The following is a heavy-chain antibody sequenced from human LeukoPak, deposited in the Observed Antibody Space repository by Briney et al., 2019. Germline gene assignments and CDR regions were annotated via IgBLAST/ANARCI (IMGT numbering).Heavy chain of an antibody. V-gene: IGHV1-69*04. CDR3: LWNDGSGSYYY. Sequence: SVKVSCKASGGTFGSYAISWVRQAPGQGLEWMGRFIPILGIANYAQKFQGRVTITADRSTSTAYMELSSLTSEDTAVYYCLWNDGSGSYYYWGQGALVTVSS. J-gene: IGHJ4*02. CDR2: FIPILGIA. CDR1: GGTFGSYA. D-gene: IGHD3-10*01.